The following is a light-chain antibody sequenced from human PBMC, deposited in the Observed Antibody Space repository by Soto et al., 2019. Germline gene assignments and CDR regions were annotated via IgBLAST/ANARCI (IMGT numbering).Light chain of an antibody. CDR2: GAS. CDR1: QSVSSSY. CDR3: QQYGSSPLT. Sequence: EIVLTQSPGTLSLSPVERATLSCRASQSVSSSYLAWYQQKPGQAPRLLIYGASSRATGIPDRFSGSGSGTDFTLTISRLEPEDFAVYYCQQYGSSPLTFGGGTKVHI. J-gene: IGKJ4*01. V-gene: IGKV3-20*01.